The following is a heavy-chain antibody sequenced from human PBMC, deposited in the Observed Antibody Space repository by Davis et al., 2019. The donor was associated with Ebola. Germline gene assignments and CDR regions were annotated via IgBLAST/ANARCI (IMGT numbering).Heavy chain of an antibody. Sequence: GESLKISCTASGFTFGDYAMSWVRQAPGKGLEWVAVISYDGSNKYYADSVKGRFTISRDNSKNTLYLQMNSLRAEDTAVYYCANSPRYYDFWSGFSDYYYGMDVWGQGTTVTVSS. D-gene: IGHD3-3*01. J-gene: IGHJ6*02. CDR1: GFTFGDYA. V-gene: IGHV3-30*04. CDR2: ISYDGSNK. CDR3: ANSPRYYDFWSGFSDYYYGMDV.